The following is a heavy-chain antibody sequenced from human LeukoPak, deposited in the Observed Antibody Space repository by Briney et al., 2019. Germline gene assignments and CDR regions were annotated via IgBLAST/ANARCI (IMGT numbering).Heavy chain of an antibody. V-gene: IGHV3-23*01. J-gene: IGHJ4*02. Sequence: GGSLRLSCAASGFTFSSYAMSWVRQAPGKGREWVSAISGSGGSTYYADSVKGRFTISRDNSKNTLYLQMNSLRAEDTVVYYCAKDAPVNIVVVPAANSWGQGTLVTVSS. D-gene: IGHD2-2*01. CDR2: ISGSGGST. CDR1: GFTFSSYA. CDR3: AKDAPVNIVVVPAANS.